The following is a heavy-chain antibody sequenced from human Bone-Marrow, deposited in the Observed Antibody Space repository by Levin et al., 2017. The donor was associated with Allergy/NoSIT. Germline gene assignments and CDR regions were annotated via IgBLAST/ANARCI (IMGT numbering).Heavy chain of an antibody. J-gene: IGHJ4*02. V-gene: IGHV3-23*01. D-gene: IGHD3-10*01. CDR2: FGNAGDT. CDR3: AKDRGSYAFDY. Sequence: AGGSLRLSCVVSGFIVTNSGMSWVRQAPGKGLEWVSGFGNAGDTRYAGSVKGRFTILRDVSKNTLYLQMNSLSAEDTAVYFCAKDRGSYAFDYWGQGTPVTVSS. CDR1: GFIVTNSG.